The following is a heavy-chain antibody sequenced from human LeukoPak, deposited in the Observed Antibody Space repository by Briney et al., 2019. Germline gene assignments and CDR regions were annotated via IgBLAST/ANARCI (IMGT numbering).Heavy chain of an antibody. D-gene: IGHD6-13*01. CDR1: GGSISSYY. CDR3: ARDKPTSSSWYSIRDYYYGMDV. Sequence: PSETLSLTCTVSGGSISSYYWSWIRQPPGKGLEWIGYIYYSGSTNYNPSLKSRVTISVDTSKNQFSLKLSSVTAADTAVYYCARDKPTSSSWYSIRDYYYGMDVWGQGTTVTVSS. CDR2: IYYSGST. V-gene: IGHV4-59*01. J-gene: IGHJ6*02.